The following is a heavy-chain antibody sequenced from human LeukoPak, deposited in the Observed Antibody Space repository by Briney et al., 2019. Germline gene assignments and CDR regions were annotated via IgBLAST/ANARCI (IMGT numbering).Heavy chain of an antibody. CDR1: GYSISNGYY. D-gene: IGHD6-19*01. Sequence: SETLSLTCTVSGYSISNGYYWDWIRQPPGRGLEWIGNIYRSGSTSYNPSLKSRVTISVDTSKNQFSLKVNSVTAADMAVYYCARRHSSGWFYYWGQGTLVTVSS. J-gene: IGHJ4*02. CDR3: ARRHSSGWFYY. CDR2: IYRSGST. V-gene: IGHV4-38-2*02.